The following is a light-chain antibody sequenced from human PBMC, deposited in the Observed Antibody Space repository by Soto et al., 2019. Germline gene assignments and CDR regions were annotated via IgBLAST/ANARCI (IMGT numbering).Light chain of an antibody. V-gene: IGLV1-44*01. Sequence: QSVLTQPPSASGTPGQRVTISCSGSSSNIGSKTVNWYQQLPGTAPKLLIYSNNQRPSGVPDRFSGSNSGTSASLAISGLQSEDEADYYCAAWDDSLNVWVFGGGTKVTVL. J-gene: IGLJ3*02. CDR2: SNN. CDR1: SSNIGSKT. CDR3: AAWDDSLNVWV.